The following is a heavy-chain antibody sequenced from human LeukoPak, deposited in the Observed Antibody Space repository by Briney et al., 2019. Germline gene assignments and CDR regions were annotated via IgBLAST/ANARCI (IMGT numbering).Heavy chain of an antibody. D-gene: IGHD1-26*01. Sequence: ASVKVSCKASGGTFSSYAISWVRQAPGQGLEWMGGIIPIFGTANYARKFQGRVTITADESTSTAYMELSSLRSEDTAVYYCARGVGATAPMWYWGQGTLVTVSS. CDR2: IIPIFGTA. CDR3: ARGVGATAPMWY. CDR1: GGTFSSYA. J-gene: IGHJ4*02. V-gene: IGHV1-69*13.